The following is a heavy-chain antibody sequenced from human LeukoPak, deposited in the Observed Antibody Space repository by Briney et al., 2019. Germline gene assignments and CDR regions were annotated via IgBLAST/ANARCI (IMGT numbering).Heavy chain of an antibody. CDR3: AKAVSHSYFDF. Sequence: GGSLRLSCAASGFTVSSTYMMWVRQAPGKGLEWVSVINPSGGSTYYADSVKGRFTISRDNSKNTLYLQMNSLRAEDTALYFCAKAVSHSYFDFWGQGTLVTVSA. V-gene: IGHV3-53*01. J-gene: IGHJ4*02. D-gene: IGHD6-19*01. CDR1: GFTVSSTY. CDR2: INPSGGST.